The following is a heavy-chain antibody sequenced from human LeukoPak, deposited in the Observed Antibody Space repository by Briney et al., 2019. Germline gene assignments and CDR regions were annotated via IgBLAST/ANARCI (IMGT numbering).Heavy chain of an antibody. CDR2: IYPGDSDT. J-gene: IGHJ3*02. D-gene: IGHD5-18*01. CDR3: ARPRDSYGYDAFDI. CDR1: GYSFTSYW. V-gene: IGHV5-51*01. Sequence: GESLKISFQGSGYSFTSYWIGWVRQMPGKGLEWMGIIYPGDSDTRYSPSFQGQVTISADKSISTAYLQWSSLKASDTAMYYCARPRDSYGYDAFDIWGQGTMVTVSS.